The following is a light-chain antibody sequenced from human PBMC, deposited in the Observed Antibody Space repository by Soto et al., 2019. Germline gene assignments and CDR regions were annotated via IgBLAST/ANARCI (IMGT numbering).Light chain of an antibody. J-gene: IGKJ1*01. V-gene: IGKV3-20*01. Sequence: EIVLTQSPGTLSLSPGERATLSCRASQSVSKYLAWYQQKLGQAPRVLIYGASSRATGIPDRFSGSGSGTDFIPTISRLEPEDFAVYYCQHYSTSLWTFGQGTKVEIK. CDR2: GAS. CDR1: QSVSKY. CDR3: QHYSTSLWT.